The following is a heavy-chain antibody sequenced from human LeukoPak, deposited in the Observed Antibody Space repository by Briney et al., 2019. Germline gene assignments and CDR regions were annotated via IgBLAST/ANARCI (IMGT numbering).Heavy chain of an antibody. Sequence: SVKVSCKSSGYTFIDYGITWVRQAPGQGLEWMGVIIPFSATSNYAQNFQDRVTITTDESTTTASMELSSLKSEDTAVYYCARGPMYNWNYGSSYYYYYMDVWGKGTTVTVSS. V-gene: IGHV1-69*05. CDR3: ARGPMYNWNYGSSYYYYYMDV. J-gene: IGHJ6*03. D-gene: IGHD1-7*01. CDR2: IIPFSATS. CDR1: GYTFIDYG.